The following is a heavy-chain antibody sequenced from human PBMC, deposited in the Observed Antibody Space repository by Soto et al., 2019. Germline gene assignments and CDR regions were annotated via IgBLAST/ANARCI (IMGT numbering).Heavy chain of an antibody. D-gene: IGHD2-15*01. J-gene: IGHJ6*03. CDR3: VVVAATRGYYYMDV. CDR2: IYYSGST. Sequence: SETLSLTCTVSGGSISSSSYYWGWIRQPPGKGLEWIGSIYYSGSTYYNPSLKSRVTISVDTSKNQFSLKLSSVTAADTAVYYCVVVAATRGYYYMDVWGKGTTVTVSS. CDR1: GGSISSSSYY. V-gene: IGHV4-39*01.